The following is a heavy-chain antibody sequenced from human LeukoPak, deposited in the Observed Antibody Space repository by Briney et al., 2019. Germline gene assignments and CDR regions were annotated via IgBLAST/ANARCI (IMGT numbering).Heavy chain of an antibody. CDR1: GGTFSSYA. J-gene: IGHJ4*02. D-gene: IGHD6-13*01. CDR2: IIPIFGTA. V-gene: IGHV1-69*13. CDR3: ARERGRVMQQLVPYFDY. Sequence: ASVKVSCKASGGTFSSYAISWVRQAPGQGLEWMGGIIPIFGTANYAQKFQGRVTITADESTSTAYMELSSLRSEDTAVYYCARERGRVMQQLVPYFDYWGQGTLVTVSS.